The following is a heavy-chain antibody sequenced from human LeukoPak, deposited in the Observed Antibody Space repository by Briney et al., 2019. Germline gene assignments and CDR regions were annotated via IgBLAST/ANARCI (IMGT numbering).Heavy chain of an antibody. CDR1: GFTFSSYS. CDR2: IYSGGST. V-gene: IGHV3-53*01. D-gene: IGHD6-13*01. CDR3: AFTRGAAAGSNEYYYYYYGMDV. J-gene: IGHJ6*02. Sequence: PGGSLRLSCAASGFTFSSYSMSWVRQAPGKGLEWVSVIYSGGSTYYADSVKGRFTISRDNSKNTLYLQMNSLRAEDTAVYYCAFTRGAAAGSNEYYYYYYGMDVWGQGTTVTVSS.